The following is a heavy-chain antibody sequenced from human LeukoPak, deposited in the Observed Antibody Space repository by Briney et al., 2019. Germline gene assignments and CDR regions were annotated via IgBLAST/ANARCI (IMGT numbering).Heavy chain of an antibody. CDR2: ISGSGGST. CDR1: GFTFSSYA. J-gene: IGHJ6*03. Sequence: GGSLRPSCAASGFTFSSYAMSWVRQAPGKGLEWVSAISGSGGSTYYADSVKGRFTISRDNSKNTLYLQMNSLRAEDTAVYYCARAKSTYYYMDVWGKGTTVTVSS. D-gene: IGHD5/OR15-5a*01. CDR3: ARAKSTYYYMDV. V-gene: IGHV3-23*01.